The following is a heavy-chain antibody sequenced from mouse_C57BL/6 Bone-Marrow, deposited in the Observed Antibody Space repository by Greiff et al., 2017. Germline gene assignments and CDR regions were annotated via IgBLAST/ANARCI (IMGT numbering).Heavy chain of an antibody. CDR2: IYPRSGNT. V-gene: IGHV1-81*01. J-gene: IGHJ2*01. D-gene: IGHD2-4*01. CDR3: TGEMITQYYCDY. Sequence: QVQLQQSGAELARPGASVKLSCKASGYTFTSYGISWVKQRTGQGLEWIGEIYPRSGNTYYNEKFKGKATLTVDKYSSTAYMELRSLTSEDSAVYFCTGEMITQYYCDYWGRGTALTVSS. CDR1: GYTFTSYG.